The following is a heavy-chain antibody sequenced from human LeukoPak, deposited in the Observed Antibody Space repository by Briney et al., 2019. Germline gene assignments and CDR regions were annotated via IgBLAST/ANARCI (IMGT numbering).Heavy chain of an antibody. J-gene: IGHJ4*02. V-gene: IGHV4-39*07. CDR3: ARVSGWNPLEAAHLDY. CDR2: MYYSGST. Sequence: PSGTLSLTCTVSGGSISSSTYYWGWIRQPPGMGLEWIGSMYYSGSTYHNPSLKSRVTMSVDTSKNQCSLKLSSVTAADTAVYYCARVSGWNPLEAAHLDYWGQGTLVTVSS. CDR1: GGSISSSTYY. D-gene: IGHD6-19*01.